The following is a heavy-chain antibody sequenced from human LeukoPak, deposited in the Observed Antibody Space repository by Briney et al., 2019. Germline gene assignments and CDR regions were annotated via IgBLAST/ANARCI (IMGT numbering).Heavy chain of an antibody. D-gene: IGHD4-17*01. V-gene: IGHV3-9*01. J-gene: IGHJ4*02. CDR2: ISWNSGSI. CDR1: GFTFDDYA. Sequence: PGGSLRLSCAASGFTFDDYAMHWVRHAPGKGLEWVSGISWNSGSIGYADSVKGRFTISRDNAKNSLYLQMNSLRAEDTALYYCAKVPTKNYYGDYRTVVYFDHWGQGTLVTVSS. CDR3: AKVPTKNYYGDYRTVVYFDH.